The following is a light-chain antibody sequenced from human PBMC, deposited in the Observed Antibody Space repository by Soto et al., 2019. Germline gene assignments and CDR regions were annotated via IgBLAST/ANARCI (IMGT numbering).Light chain of an antibody. Sequence: DIQMTQSPSILSASVGDRVTITCRASQTINNWLAWYQQKPGKAPKFLIYRASNLESGVPSRFSGSASGTEFTLNINGLQTDDFETYYCQHYTTSRYTFGQGTKLEIK. CDR1: QTINNW. V-gene: IGKV1-5*03. CDR2: RAS. J-gene: IGKJ2*01. CDR3: QHYTTSRYT.